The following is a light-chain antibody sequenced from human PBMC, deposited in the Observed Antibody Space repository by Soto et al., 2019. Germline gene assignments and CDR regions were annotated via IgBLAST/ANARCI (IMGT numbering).Light chain of an antibody. J-gene: IGKJ1*01. V-gene: IGKV3-20*01. CDR1: QSVSSSY. CDR3: QPNGSSRWA. Sequence: EIVLTQSPGTLSLSPGERATLSCRASQSVSSSYLAWYQQKPGQAPRLLIYGSSSRATGIPDRFSGSEYGTDFTRTSSRLEPEDFAVYYCQPNGSSRWAFGQGAKVEIK. CDR2: GSS.